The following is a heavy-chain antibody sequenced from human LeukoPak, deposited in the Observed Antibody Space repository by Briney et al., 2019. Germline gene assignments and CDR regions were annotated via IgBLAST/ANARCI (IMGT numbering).Heavy chain of an antibody. V-gene: IGHV1-69*05. Sequence: PVKVSCKASRGTFSSYGISWVRQAPGQGLEWMGGVIAIFGRVKYGQKFQGRATITTDESTSTAYMELSSLTSEDTGVYYCARGELGDSSGFSFFDYWGQGTLVTVSS. J-gene: IGHJ4*02. D-gene: IGHD3-22*01. CDR2: VIAIFGRV. CDR1: RGTFSSYG. CDR3: ARGELGDSSGFSFFDY.